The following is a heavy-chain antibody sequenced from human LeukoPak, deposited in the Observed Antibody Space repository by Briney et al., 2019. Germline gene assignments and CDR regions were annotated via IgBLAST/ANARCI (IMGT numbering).Heavy chain of an antibody. CDR2: ISYDGSNK. CDR1: GFTFSSYA. J-gene: IGHJ4*02. D-gene: IGHD3-22*01. Sequence: GGSLRLSCAASGFTFSSYAMHWVRQAPGKGLEWVAVISYDGSNKYYADSVKGRFTISRDNSKNTLYLQMNSLRAEDTAVYYCARVPYYYDSSGYYYWYYFDYWGQGTLVTVSS. CDR3: ARVPYYYDSSGYYYWYYFDY. V-gene: IGHV3-30-3*01.